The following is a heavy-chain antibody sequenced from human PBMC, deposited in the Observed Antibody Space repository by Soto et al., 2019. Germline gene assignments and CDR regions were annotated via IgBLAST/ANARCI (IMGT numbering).Heavy chain of an antibody. V-gene: IGHV5-51*01. CDR1: GYGFTSYW. CDR2: IYPGDSDT. CDR3: ARGPGSPYYDFWSGYPTDYYYYGMDV. J-gene: IGHJ6*02. D-gene: IGHD3-3*01. Sequence: GESLKISCKGSGYGFTSYWIGWVRQMPGKGLEWMGIIYPGDSDTRYSPSFQGQVTISADKSISTAYLQWSSLKASDTAMYYCARGPGSPYYDFWSGYPTDYYYYGMDVWGQGTTVTVSS.